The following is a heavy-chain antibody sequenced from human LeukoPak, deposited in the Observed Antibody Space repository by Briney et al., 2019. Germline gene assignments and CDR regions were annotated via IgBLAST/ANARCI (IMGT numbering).Heavy chain of an antibody. J-gene: IGHJ3*02. CDR2: IKQDGSEK. CDR3: ARDNRDVTDAFDI. V-gene: IGHV3-7*04. Sequence: GGSLRLSCTASGFIFSSYWMSWVRQAPGKGLEWVANIKQDGSEKDYVDSVKGRFTISRDNAQSSLYLQMNRLRAEDTAVYYCARDNRDVTDAFDIWGQGTLVTVSS. D-gene: IGHD3-10*01. CDR1: GFIFSSYW.